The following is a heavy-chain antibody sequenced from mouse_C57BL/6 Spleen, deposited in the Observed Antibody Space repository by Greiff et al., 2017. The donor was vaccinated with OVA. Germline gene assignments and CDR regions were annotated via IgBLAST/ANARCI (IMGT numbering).Heavy chain of an antibody. CDR1: GYTFTSYW. D-gene: IGHD4-1*01. CDR3: ALTGYYAMDY. J-gene: IGHJ4*01. CDR2: IYPSDSET. Sequence: VQLQQPGAELVRPGSSVKLSCKASGYTFTSYWMDWVKQRPGQGLEWIGNIYPSDSETHYNQKFKDKATLTVDKSSSTAYMQLSSLTSEDSAVYYCALTGYYAMDYWGQGTSVTVSS. V-gene: IGHV1-61*01.